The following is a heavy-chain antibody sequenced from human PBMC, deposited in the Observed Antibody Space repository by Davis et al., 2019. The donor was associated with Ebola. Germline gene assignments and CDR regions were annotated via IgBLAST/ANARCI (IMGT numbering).Heavy chain of an antibody. V-gene: IGHV1-46*01. CDR2: INPSGGST. CDR1: GYTFTGYY. J-gene: IGHJ5*02. D-gene: IGHD3-10*01. Sequence: ASVKVSCKASGYTFTGYYMHWVRQAPGQGLEWMGIINPSGGSTSYAQKFQGRVTMTRDTSTSTVYMELSSLRSEDTAVYYCARFSERYYYGSGSPSGGFDPWGQGTLVTVSS. CDR3: ARFSERYYYGSGSPSGGFDP.